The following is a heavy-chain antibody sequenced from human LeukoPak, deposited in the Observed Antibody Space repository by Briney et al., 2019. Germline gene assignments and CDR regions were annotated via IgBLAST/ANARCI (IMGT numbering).Heavy chain of an antibody. CDR1: GFTFDNYW. V-gene: IGHV3-7*01. J-gene: IGHJ5*02. CDR2: IKQDDSEK. CDR3: ARDRPCQPLLSGFDP. D-gene: IGHD2-21*02. Sequence: GGSLRLSCATSGFTFDNYWMHWVRQAPGKGLEWVANIKQDDSEKYYVDSVRGRFTISRDNAKNSLYLQMNSLKVEDTAVYYCARDRPCQPLLSGFDPWGQGTLVTVSS.